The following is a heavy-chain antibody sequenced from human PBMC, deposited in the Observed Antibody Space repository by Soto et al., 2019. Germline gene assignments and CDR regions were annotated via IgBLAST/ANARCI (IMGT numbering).Heavy chain of an antibody. CDR3: ARGRSDYDFWTFSINYYYYMDV. CDR2: IYYSGST. D-gene: IGHD3-3*01. V-gene: IGHV4-59*01. Sequence: SETLSLTCTVSGGSISSYYWSWIRQPPGKGLEWIGYIYYSGSTNYNPSLKSRVTISVDTSKNQFSLKLSSVTAADTAVYYCARGRSDYDFWTFSINYYYYMDVWGKGTTVTVSS. CDR1: GGSISSYY. J-gene: IGHJ6*03.